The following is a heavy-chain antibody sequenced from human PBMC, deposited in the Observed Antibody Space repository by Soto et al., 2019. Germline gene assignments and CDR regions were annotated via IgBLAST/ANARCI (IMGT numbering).Heavy chain of an antibody. J-gene: IGHJ6*03. CDR3: AKHGCSYPACYPYYYYVDV. CDR1: GFTFSDSA. Sequence: EVQLLESGGGLAQPGGSLRLSCVASGFTFSDSALSWVRQGTGKGLEWVSSVTVSGDTSYYADSVEGRFTISRDNSKNTLYLQMNSLRADDTAVYYCAKHGCSYPACYPYYYYVDVWGEGATVTVSS. V-gene: IGHV3-23*01. CDR2: VTVSGDTS. D-gene: IGHD2-15*01.